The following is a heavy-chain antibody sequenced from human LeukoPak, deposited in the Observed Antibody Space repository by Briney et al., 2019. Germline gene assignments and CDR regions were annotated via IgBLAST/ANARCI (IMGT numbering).Heavy chain of an antibody. V-gene: IGHV3-23*01. D-gene: IGHD3-22*01. CDR3: AKGPREIVVVTHYFDS. CDR2: VSGSGGST. J-gene: IGHJ4*02. CDR1: GITFSNYA. Sequence: GGSLRLSCAASGITFSNYAMSWVRQAPGKGLEWVSVVSGSGGSTHYADSMKGRFTISGDNSRNTLYLQMNSLRDEDTAVYFCAKGPREIVVVTHYFDSWGQGTLVTVSS.